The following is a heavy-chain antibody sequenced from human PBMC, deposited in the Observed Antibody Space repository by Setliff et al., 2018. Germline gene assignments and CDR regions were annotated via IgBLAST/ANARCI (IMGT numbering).Heavy chain of an antibody. CDR1: GFRFSDLY. V-gene: IGHV3-11*04. CDR2: ISGDGNTV. CDR3: ARDITRDGYNSGAFDI. D-gene: IGHD5-12*01. J-gene: IGHJ3*02. Sequence: KPGGSLRLSCAASGFRFSDLYMSWVRQVPGRGLEWLSKISGDGNTVYYADSVRGRFTISRDNAKNSLHLQMTSLSAEDTAVYYCARDITRDGYNSGAFDIWGQGTMVTVSS.